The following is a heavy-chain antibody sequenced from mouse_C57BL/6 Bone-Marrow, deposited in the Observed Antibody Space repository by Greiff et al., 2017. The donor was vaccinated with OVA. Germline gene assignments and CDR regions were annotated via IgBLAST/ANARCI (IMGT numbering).Heavy chain of an antibody. CDR2: IDPETGGT. Sequence: QVQLQQSGAELVRPGASVTLSCKASGYTFTDYEMHWVKQTPVHGLEWIGAIDPETGGTAYNQKFKGKAILTADKSSCTAYMELRSLTSEDSAVYYCTSADLLWVRRPYFDYWGQGTTLTVSS. CDR1: GYTFTDYE. D-gene: IGHD2-2*01. CDR3: TSADLLWVRRPYFDY. J-gene: IGHJ2*01. V-gene: IGHV1-15*01.